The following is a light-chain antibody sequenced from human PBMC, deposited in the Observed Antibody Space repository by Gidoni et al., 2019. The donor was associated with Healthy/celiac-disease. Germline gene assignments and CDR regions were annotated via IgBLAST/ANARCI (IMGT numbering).Light chain of an antibody. Sequence: QSVLTQPPSVSEAPGQRVTISCPGSSSNIGAGYDVPWYQQLPGTAPKLLIYGNSNRPSGVPDRFSGSKSGTSASLAITGLQAEDEADYYCQSYDSSLSVYVVFGGGTKLTVL. V-gene: IGLV1-40*01. CDR1: SSNIGAGYD. CDR3: QSYDSSLSVYVV. CDR2: GNS. J-gene: IGLJ2*01.